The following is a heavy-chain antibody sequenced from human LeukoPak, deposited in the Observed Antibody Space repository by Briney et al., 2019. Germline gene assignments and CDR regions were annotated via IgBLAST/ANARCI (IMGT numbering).Heavy chain of an antibody. V-gene: IGHV4-59*08. Sequence: SETLSLTCTVSGGSISTYYWSWIRQPPGKGLEYIGYIYYSGSTNYNPSLKSRVTISLDMSKNQFSLKLSSVTAADTAVYYCAGNYYGSGSYYSEDRYWGQGTLVTVSS. CDR1: GGSISTYY. CDR3: AGNYYGSGSYYSEDRY. D-gene: IGHD3-10*01. CDR2: IYYSGST. J-gene: IGHJ4*02.